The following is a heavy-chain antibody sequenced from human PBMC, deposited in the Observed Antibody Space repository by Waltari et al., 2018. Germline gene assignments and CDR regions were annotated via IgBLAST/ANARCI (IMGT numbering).Heavy chain of an antibody. CDR1: GYTFTDYY. J-gene: IGHJ4*02. D-gene: IGHD2-2*01. CDR2: VDPEDGET. Sequence: EVQLVQSGAEVKKPGATVTLSCKASGYTFTDYYMHWVQQAAGQGLEWMGRVDPEDGETIYAEKFQSRVTITADTSTDTAYMELSSLRSEDTAVYYCATLNPIVVVPAAHPRDYWGQGTLVTVSS. CDR3: ATLNPIVVVPAAHPRDY. V-gene: IGHV1-69-2*01.